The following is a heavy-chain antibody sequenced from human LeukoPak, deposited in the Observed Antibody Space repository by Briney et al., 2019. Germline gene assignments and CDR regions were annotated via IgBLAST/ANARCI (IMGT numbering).Heavy chain of an antibody. J-gene: IGHJ4*02. CDR1: GYPFISYG. V-gene: IGHV1-18*04. D-gene: IGHD3-22*01. Sequence: ASVKVSCKTSGYPFISYGLSWVRQAPGQGLEWMGWISAYNGDTNYAQRLQGRVTMTTDKSTTTVYMELRSVRSDDTAVYYCAIVFYFYDTSGPQYSFDCWGQGTLVTVSS. CDR2: ISAYNGDT. CDR3: AIVFYFYDTSGPQYSFDC.